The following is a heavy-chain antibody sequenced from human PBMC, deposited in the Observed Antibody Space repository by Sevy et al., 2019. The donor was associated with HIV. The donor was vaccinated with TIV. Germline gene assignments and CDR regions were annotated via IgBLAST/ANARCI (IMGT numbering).Heavy chain of an antibody. Sequence: ASVKVSCKASGGTFSNYAISWVRQAPGQGLEWMGGFIPMFDTANYAQKFQGKVTLTADGSTTTAYMELSSLRFDDTAVYYCAGSYFVSSGYSPLYYYGMDVWGQGTTVTVSS. J-gene: IGHJ6*02. V-gene: IGHV1-69*13. CDR2: FIPMFDTA. CDR3: AGSYFVSSGYSPLYYYGMDV. CDR1: GGTFSNYA. D-gene: IGHD3-22*01.